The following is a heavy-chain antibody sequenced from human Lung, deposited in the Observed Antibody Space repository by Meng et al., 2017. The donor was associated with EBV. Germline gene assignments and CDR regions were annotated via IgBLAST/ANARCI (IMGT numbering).Heavy chain of an antibody. Sequence: QPQHGGAGLLKPSETPSLTCAVYGGSFSGYYWSWIRQPPGKGLEWIGEINHSGSTNYNPSLKSRVTISVDTSKNQFSLKLSSVTAADTAVYYCARGGDWQYYGVYFDYWGQGTLVTVSS. V-gene: IGHV4-34*01. J-gene: IGHJ4*02. CDR1: GGSFSGYY. D-gene: IGHD4-17*01. CDR3: ARGGDWQYYGVYFDY. CDR2: INHSGST.